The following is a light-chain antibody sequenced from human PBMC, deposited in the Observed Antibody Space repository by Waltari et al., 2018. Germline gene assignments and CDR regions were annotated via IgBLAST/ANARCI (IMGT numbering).Light chain of an antibody. CDR2: EVS. J-gene: IGLJ1*01. CDR3: CSYAGSSTPYV. V-gene: IGLV2-23*02. Sequence: QSALTQPASVSGSPGQSITISCTGTSSDVGSYNLVPWYRQHPVKAPKLLIYEVSKRPSGVSNRFSGSKSGNAASLTISGLQAEDEADYYCCSYAGSSTPYVFGTGTKVTVL. CDR1: SSDVGSYNL.